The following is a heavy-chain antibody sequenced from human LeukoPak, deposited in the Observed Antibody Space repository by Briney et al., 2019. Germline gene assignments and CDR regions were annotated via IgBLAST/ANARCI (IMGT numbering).Heavy chain of an antibody. D-gene: IGHD3-10*01. CDR3: AMTFLWFGESGFDP. Sequence: GGSLRLSCAASGFTFSSYSMNWVRQAPGKGLEWVSSISSSSSYIYYADSVKGRFTISRDNAKNSLYLQMNSLRAEDTAVYYCAMTFLWFGESGFDPWGQGTLVTVSS. J-gene: IGHJ5*02. CDR2: ISSSSSYI. CDR1: GFTFSSYS. V-gene: IGHV3-21*01.